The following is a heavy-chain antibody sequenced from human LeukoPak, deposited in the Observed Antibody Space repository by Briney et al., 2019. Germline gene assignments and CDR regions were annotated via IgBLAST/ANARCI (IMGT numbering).Heavy chain of an antibody. V-gene: IGHV4-39*01. CDR2: IYYSGST. CDR3: ARWGYYGSGSPFDY. D-gene: IGHD3-10*01. J-gene: IGHJ4*02. Sequence: SETLSLTCTVSGGSISSSSYYWGWIRQPPGKGLAWIGSIYYSGSTYYNPSLKSRVTISVDTSKNQFSLKLSSVTAADTAVYYCARWGYYGSGSPFDYWGQGSLVTVSS. CDR1: GGSISSSSYY.